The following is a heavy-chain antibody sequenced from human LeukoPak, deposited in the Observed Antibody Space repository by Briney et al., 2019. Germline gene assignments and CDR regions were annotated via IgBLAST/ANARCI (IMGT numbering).Heavy chain of an antibody. CDR2: ISDSGSA. J-gene: IGHJ4*02. Sequence: SETLSLTCTVSGGSISGYFWSWIRQPPGMGLEWIGYISDSGSANYNPSLKSRVTMSVDTSRNQFSLKVTSVAAADTAVYFCARRNFGDYNHYFDYWGQGTLVTVSS. CDR3: ARRNFGDYNHYFDY. CDR1: GGSISGYF. V-gene: IGHV4-59*08. D-gene: IGHD4-17*01.